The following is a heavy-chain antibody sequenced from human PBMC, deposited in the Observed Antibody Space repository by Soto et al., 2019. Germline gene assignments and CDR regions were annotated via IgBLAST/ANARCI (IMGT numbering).Heavy chain of an antibody. CDR1: GFPFRSHW. CDR2: IDNTGSSA. V-gene: IGHV3-74*01. CDR3: ATLNGYDY. J-gene: IGHJ4*02. D-gene: IGHD5-12*01. Sequence: EVRLVESGGGLVQPGGSLRLSCSASGFPFRSHWLQWVRQVPGRGLVWVSRIDNTGSSAIYADSVRGRFTVSRDNAKDTLYLHMNSLRAEETAVYYCATLNGYDYWGQGTLVTVSS.